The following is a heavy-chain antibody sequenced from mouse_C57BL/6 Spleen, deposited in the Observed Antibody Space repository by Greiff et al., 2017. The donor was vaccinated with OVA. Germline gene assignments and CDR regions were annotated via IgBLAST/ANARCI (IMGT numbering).Heavy chain of an antibody. CDR2: ISSGGDYI. CDR1: GFTFSSYA. D-gene: IGHD1-1*01. Sequence: EVKVEESGEGLVKPGGSLKLSCAASGFTFSSYAMSWVRQTPEKRLEWVAYISSGGDYIYYADTVKGRFTISRDNARNTLYLQMSSLKSEDTAMYYCTRDYGLYAMDYWGQGTSVTVSS. J-gene: IGHJ4*01. V-gene: IGHV5-9-1*02. CDR3: TRDYGLYAMDY.